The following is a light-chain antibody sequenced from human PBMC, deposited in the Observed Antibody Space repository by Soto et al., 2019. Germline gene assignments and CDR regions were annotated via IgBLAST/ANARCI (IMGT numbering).Light chain of an antibody. V-gene: IGKV1-33*01. CDR2: DAS. CDR1: QDIATY. Sequence: DIQMTPSPSSLSASVGNRVTITCQASQDIATYLNWYQQKPGKAPNLLIYDASNLETGVPSRFSGGGSGTDFTLTISSLQPEDFATYYCQQVNVYPSTFGGGTKVDIK. CDR3: QQVNVYPST. J-gene: IGKJ4*01.